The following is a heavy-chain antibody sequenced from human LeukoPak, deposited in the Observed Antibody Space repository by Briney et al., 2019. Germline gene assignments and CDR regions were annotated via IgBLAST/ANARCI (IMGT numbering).Heavy chain of an antibody. D-gene: IGHD6-19*01. J-gene: IGHJ3*02. CDR1: GYTFTGYY. V-gene: IGHV1-8*02. CDR2: MNPNSGNT. CDR3: ARGWYSSGWYGSFAFDI. Sequence: ASVKVSCKASGYTFTGYYMHWVRQAPGQGLEWIGWMNPNSGNTGYAQKFQGRVTMTRNTSISTAYMELSSLRSEDTAVYYCARGWYSSGWYGSFAFDIWGQGTMVTVSS.